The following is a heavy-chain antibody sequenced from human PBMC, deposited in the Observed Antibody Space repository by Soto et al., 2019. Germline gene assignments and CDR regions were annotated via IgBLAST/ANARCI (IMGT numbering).Heavy chain of an antibody. CDR3: ARDMLLWFGELTYYYYGMDV. CDR2: IYYSGST. D-gene: IGHD3-10*01. Sequence: SETLSLTCTVSCGSISSCGYYWSWIRQHPGKGLEWIGYIYYSGSTYYNPSLKSRVTISVDTSKNQFSLKLSSVTAADTAVYYCARDMLLWFGELTYYYYGMDVWGQGTTVT. V-gene: IGHV4-31*03. J-gene: IGHJ6*02. CDR1: CGSISSCGYY.